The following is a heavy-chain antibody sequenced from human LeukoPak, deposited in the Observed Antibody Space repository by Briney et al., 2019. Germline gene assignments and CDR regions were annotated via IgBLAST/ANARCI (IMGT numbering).Heavy chain of an antibody. CDR1: GLTFSSYG. J-gene: IGHJ3*02. D-gene: IGHD3-22*01. Sequence: PGGSLRLSCAASGLTFSSYGMHWVRQALGKGLEWVAVIWYDGSNKYYADSVKGRFTISRDNSKNTLYLQMNSLRAEDTAVYYCARDVPAYYYDSSGYTDAFDIWGQGTMVTVSS. CDR3: ARDVPAYYYDSSGYTDAFDI. CDR2: IWYDGSNK. V-gene: IGHV3-33*01.